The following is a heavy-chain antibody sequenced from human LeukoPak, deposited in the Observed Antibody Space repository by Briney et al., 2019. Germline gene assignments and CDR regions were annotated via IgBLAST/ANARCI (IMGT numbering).Heavy chain of an antibody. CDR1: GFTFSSYG. J-gene: IGHJ4*02. V-gene: IGHV3-33*01. Sequence: GGSLRLSCAASGFTFSSYGMHWVRQAPGKGLEWVAVIWYDGSNKYYADSVKGRFTISRDNAKNSLYLQMNSLRAEDTAVYYCARDYGSGSYFRKNFDYWGQGTLVTVSS. CDR3: ARDYGSGSYFRKNFDY. D-gene: IGHD3-10*01. CDR2: IWYDGSNK.